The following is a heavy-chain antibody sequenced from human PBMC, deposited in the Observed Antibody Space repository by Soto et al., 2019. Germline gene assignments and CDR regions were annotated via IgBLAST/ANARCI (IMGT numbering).Heavy chain of an antibody. J-gene: IGHJ4*02. CDR2: INGGSGSA. V-gene: IGHV3-23*01. CDR3: AKASDWGSYGYFDY. Sequence: EVQLLESGGGLVQPGGSLRLSCAASGFTFSSYAMRWVRQAPGKGLEWVSAINGGSGSAYYADAVKGRFTISRDNSKNTLFLQMNRLRADDTALYYCAKASDWGSYGYFDYWCQGTLVTVSS. CDR1: GFTFSSYA. D-gene: IGHD1-26*01.